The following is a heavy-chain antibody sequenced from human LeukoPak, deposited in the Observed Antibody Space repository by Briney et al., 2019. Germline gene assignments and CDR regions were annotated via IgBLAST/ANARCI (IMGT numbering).Heavy chain of an antibody. V-gene: IGHV4-39*01. CDR1: GGSISSSSYY. Sequence: PSETLSLTCTVSGGSISSSSYYWGWIRQPPGRGLEWIASIYYSGSTHYNPSLKSRVTISVDTSRNQFSLKLSSVTAADTAVYYCARQRRYCSGGSCYRDFDYWGQGILVTVSS. CDR3: ARQRRYCSGGSCYRDFDY. J-gene: IGHJ4*02. D-gene: IGHD2-15*01. CDR2: IYYSGST.